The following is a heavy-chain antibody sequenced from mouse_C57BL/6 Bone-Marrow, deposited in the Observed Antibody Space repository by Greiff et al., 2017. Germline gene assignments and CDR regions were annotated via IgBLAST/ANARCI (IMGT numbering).Heavy chain of an antibody. Sequence: EVQLQQSGPELVKPGASVKMSCKASGYTFTDYNMHWVKQSHGKSLEWIGYINPNNGGTSYNQKFKGKATLTVNESSSTAYMELRSLTSEDSAVYYCARNAYYSNYFDYWGQGTTLTVSS. V-gene: IGHV1-22*01. CDR2: INPNNGGT. J-gene: IGHJ2*01. CDR1: GYTFTDYN. CDR3: ARNAYYSNYFDY. D-gene: IGHD2-5*01.